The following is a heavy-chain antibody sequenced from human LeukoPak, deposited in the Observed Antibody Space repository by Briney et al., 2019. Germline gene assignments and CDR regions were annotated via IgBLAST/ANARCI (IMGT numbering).Heavy chain of an antibody. CDR2: INWNGGST. V-gene: IGHV3-20*04. CDR1: GFTFDDYG. Sequence: GGSLRLSCAASGFTFDDYGMSWARQAPGKGLEWVSGINWNGGSTGYADSVKGRFTISRDNAKNSLYLQMNSLRAEDTALYYCARDGGGSSSVRWGQGTLVTVSS. D-gene: IGHD6-6*01. J-gene: IGHJ4*02. CDR3: ARDGGGSSSVR.